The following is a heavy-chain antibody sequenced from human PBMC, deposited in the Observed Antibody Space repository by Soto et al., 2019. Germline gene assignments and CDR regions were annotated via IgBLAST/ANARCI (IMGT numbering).Heavy chain of an antibody. Sequence: QVQVVESGGGVVQPGRSLRLSCAASGFTFSSYGMHWVRQAPGKGLEWVAVISYDGKNKDYADSVKGRFTISRDNSKNTLYLQMNRLGAEDTDVYYCAKDPKPEIYYYASGIVYWGQGTQVTVSA. V-gene: IGHV3-30*18. D-gene: IGHD3-10*01. CDR2: ISYDGKNK. CDR3: AKDPKPEIYYYASGIVY. CDR1: GFTFSSYG. J-gene: IGHJ4*02.